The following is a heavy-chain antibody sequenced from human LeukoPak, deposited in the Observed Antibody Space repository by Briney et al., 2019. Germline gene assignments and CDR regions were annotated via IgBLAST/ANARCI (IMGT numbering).Heavy chain of an antibody. CDR3: ARGFDLAPYYGDYDNAFDI. V-gene: IGHV3-23*01. CDR2: ISGSGGST. Sequence: GGSLRLSCAASGFTFSSYAMSWVRQAPGKGLEWVSAISGSGGSTYYADSVKGRFTISRDNSKNTLYLQMNSLRAEDTAVYYCARGFDLAPYYGDYDNAFDIWDQGKMVTVSS. CDR1: GFTFSSYA. J-gene: IGHJ3*02. D-gene: IGHD4-17*01.